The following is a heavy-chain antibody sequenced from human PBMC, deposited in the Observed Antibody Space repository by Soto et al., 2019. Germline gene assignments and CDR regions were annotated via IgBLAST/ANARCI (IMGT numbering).Heavy chain of an antibody. CDR2: IIPIFGTA. D-gene: IGHD4-17*01. CDR1: GGTFSSYA. V-gene: IGHV1-69*06. J-gene: IGHJ5*02. CDR3: AREDDYGFRWFDP. Sequence: GASVKVSCKASGGTFSSYAISWVRQAPGQGLEWMGGIIPIFGTANYAQKFQGRVTITADKSTSTAYMELSSLRSEDTAVYYCAREDDYGFRWFDPWGQGTLVTVSS.